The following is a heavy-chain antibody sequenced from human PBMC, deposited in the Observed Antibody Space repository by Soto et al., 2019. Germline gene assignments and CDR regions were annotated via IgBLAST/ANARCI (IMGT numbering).Heavy chain of an antibody. CDR1: NDSFPSYY. Sequence: QVSLQESGPGLVRSSQTLSLTCTVSNDSFPSYYWSWIRQSAGRGLEWIGRVHVTGNIHYNPSLRSRVTMSSDSSSSQFFLRLTSVTAADTAVYYCARDAKFSLSWYYYQGIDVWGPGTTVTVTS. V-gene: IGHV4-4*07. J-gene: IGHJ6*02. CDR3: ARDAKFSLSWYYYQGIDV. CDR2: VHVTGNI. D-gene: IGHD2-8*01.